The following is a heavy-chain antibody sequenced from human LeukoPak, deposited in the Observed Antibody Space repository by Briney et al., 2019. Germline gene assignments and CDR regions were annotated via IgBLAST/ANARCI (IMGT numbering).Heavy chain of an antibody. D-gene: IGHD2-15*01. J-gene: IGHJ4*02. Sequence: GSLRLSCSGSGFTFSNYAMQWVRQAPGRGLEYVSTISSNGCSTYSADSVKGRFTISRDNSKNTLYLQMSSLRPEDTAVYYCVVLRLGYCGGGSCYTTEYWGQGTLVTVSS. CDR2: ISSNGCST. CDR3: VVLRLGYCGGGSCYTTEY. CDR1: GFTFSNYA. V-gene: IGHV3-64D*09.